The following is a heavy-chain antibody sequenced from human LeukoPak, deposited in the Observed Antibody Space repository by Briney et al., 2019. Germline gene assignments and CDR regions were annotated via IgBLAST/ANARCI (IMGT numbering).Heavy chain of an antibody. J-gene: IGHJ4*02. CDR2: ISTSSSST. CDR1: GFTFSNYY. CDR3: ARSGNYFDY. Sequence: GGSLRLSCAASGFTFSNYYMSWIRQAPGKGLEWVSYISTSSSSTNYADSVKGRFTIPRDNARNSLYLQMNSLRAEDTAVYYCARSGNYFDYCGQGTLVTVSS. V-gene: IGHV3-11*06.